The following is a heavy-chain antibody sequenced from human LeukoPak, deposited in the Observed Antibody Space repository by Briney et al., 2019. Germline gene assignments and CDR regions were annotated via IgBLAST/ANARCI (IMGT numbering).Heavy chain of an antibody. V-gene: IGHV3-23*01. CDR3: AKEWFGEEAFDI. CDR1: GFTFSSYG. CDR2: ISGSGGST. D-gene: IGHD3-10*01. J-gene: IGHJ3*02. Sequence: GGSLRLSCAASGFTFSSYGMSWVRQAPGKGLEWVSAISGSGGSTYYADSVKGRFTISRDNSKSTLYLQMNSLRAEDTTVYYCAKEWFGEEAFDIWGQGTMVTVSS.